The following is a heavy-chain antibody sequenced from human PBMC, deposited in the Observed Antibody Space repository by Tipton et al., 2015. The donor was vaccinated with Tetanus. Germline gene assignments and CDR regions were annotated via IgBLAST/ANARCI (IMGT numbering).Heavy chain of an antibody. J-gene: IGHJ5*02. Sequence: LRLSCTVSGASINAGGYLWTWVRQHSGKGLEWIGNIYYTALTSYTPSLSGRVTISVDTSKNQFSLSLTSVTAADTAVYYCARTADNWFDPWGQGTLVTVSS. CDR2: IYYTALT. D-gene: IGHD2-21*02. V-gene: IGHV4-31*03. CDR1: GASINAGGYL. CDR3: ARTADNWFDP.